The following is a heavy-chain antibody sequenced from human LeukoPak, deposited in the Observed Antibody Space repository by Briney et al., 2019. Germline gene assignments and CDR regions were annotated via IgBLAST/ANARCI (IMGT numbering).Heavy chain of an antibody. Sequence: PGGSLRLSCAASGFTFSSYAMSWVRQAPGKGLEWVSAISGSGGSTYYADSVKGRFTISRDNSKNTLYLQMNSLRAEDTAVYYCAKVPPRGYSYGLSTGDWGQGTLVTVSS. CDR2: ISGSGGST. J-gene: IGHJ4*02. D-gene: IGHD5-18*01. CDR3: AKVPPRGYSYGLSTGD. V-gene: IGHV3-23*01. CDR1: GFTFSSYA.